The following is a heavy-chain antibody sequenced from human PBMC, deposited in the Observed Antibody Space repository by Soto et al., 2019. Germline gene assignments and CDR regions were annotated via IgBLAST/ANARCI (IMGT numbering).Heavy chain of an antibody. CDR3: ASREIGGPIDC. J-gene: IGHJ4*02. CDR2: IYYSGTT. D-gene: IGHD1-26*01. V-gene: IGHV4-28*01. Sequence: QVQLQESGPGLGKPSDTLSLTCAVSGYSISSSNCWGWIRQPPGKGLEWVGYIYYSGTTYYNPSLKGRVTLSVDTSKSQFSVKLTSVTAVDPAVYYCASREIGGPIDCWGQGTLVAVS. CDR1: GYSISSSNC.